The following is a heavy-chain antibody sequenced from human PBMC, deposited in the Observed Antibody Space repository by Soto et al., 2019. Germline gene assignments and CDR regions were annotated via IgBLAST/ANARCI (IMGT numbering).Heavy chain of an antibody. Sequence: QVQLQESGPGLVKPSQTLSLTCTVSGGSISSGGYHWSWIRQHPGKGLEWIGYIYYSGSTYQNPSLMSRVTISLDTSMDQFSLKLSSVTSADTAVYYCARESSSLNAFDIWGQGTMVTVSS. CDR2: IYYSGST. CDR1: GGSISSGGYH. J-gene: IGHJ3*02. D-gene: IGHD6-13*01. CDR3: ARESSSLNAFDI. V-gene: IGHV4-31*03.